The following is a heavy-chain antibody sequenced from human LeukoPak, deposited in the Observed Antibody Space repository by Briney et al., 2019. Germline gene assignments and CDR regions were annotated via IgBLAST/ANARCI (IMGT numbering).Heavy chain of an antibody. CDR3: AREEYGKYYLDY. V-gene: IGHV3-30-3*01. D-gene: IGHD6-6*01. CDR2: ISYDATKT. J-gene: IGHJ4*02. CDR1: GFIFRNHA. Sequence: PGRSLRLSCAASGFIFRNHAMHWVRQAPGKGLEWVAVISYDATKTYYADSVKGRFTISRDNSKNTLYLQMNSLRVEDTAVYYCAREEYGKYYLDYWGQGPLLPVSS.